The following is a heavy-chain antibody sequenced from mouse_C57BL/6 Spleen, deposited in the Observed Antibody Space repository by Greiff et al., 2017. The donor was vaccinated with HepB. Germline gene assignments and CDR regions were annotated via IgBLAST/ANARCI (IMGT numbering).Heavy chain of an antibody. J-gene: IGHJ2*01. Sequence: EVMLVESGGGLVQPGGSLKLSCAASGFTFSDYGMAWVRQAPRKGPEWVAFISNLAYSIYYADTVTGRFTFTRENAKNTLYLEMSSLRSEDTAMYYCARLSSSYYFDYWGQGTTLTVSS. V-gene: IGHV5-15*04. D-gene: IGHD1-1*01. CDR2: ISNLAYSI. CDR3: ARLSSSYYFDY. CDR1: GFTFSDYG.